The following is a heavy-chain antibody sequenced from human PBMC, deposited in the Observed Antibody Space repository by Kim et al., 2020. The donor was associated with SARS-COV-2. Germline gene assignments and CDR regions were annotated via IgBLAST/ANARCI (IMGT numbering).Heavy chain of an antibody. D-gene: IGHD6-19*01. Sequence: GQKCQGRVTMTRDTSTSTVYMELGSLRAEDTAVYYCARVRLVGSEGWFDHWGQGTLVTVSS. J-gene: IGHJ5*02. V-gene: IGHV1-46*01. CDR3: ARVRLVGSEGWFDH.